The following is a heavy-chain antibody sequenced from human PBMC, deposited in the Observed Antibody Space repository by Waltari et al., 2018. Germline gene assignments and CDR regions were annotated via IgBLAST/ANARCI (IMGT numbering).Heavy chain of an antibody. V-gene: IGHV4-59*01. D-gene: IGHD6-13*01. Sequence: QVQLQESGPGLVKPSETLSLTCTVSGGPISSYYWSWIRPPPGKGLEWIGYIYYSGSTNYNPSLKSRVTISVDTSKNQFSLKLSSVTAADTAVYYCARLRAATGTRYYYYYMDVWGKGTTVTFSS. J-gene: IGHJ6*03. CDR1: GGPISSYY. CDR3: ARLRAATGTRYYYYYMDV. CDR2: IYYSGST.